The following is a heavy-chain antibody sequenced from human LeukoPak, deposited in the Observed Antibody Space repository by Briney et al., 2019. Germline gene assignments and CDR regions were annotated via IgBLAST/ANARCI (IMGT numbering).Heavy chain of an antibody. CDR2: IYSGGGA. D-gene: IGHD2-2*01. Sequence: GGSLRLSCAASGFTVSSNYMSWVRQAPGKGLEWVSVIYSGGGAYYADSVKGRFTISRHSSKNTLYLQMNSLRAEDTAVYYCAREGAVGLGYCSSTSCHSFDYWGQGTLVTVSS. J-gene: IGHJ4*02. V-gene: IGHV3-53*04. CDR3: AREGAVGLGYCSSTSCHSFDY. CDR1: GFTVSSNY.